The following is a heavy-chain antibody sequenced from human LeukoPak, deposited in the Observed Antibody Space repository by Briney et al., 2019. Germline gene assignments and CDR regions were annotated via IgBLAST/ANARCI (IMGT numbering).Heavy chain of an antibody. CDR3: AMSNYYDSSGYYYYYYGMDV. J-gene: IGHJ6*02. CDR1: GFTFSSYS. CDR2: ISSSISYI. D-gene: IGHD3-22*01. Sequence: GGSLRPSCAASGFTFSSYSMNWVCQAPGKGLGWVSSISSSISYIYYTDSVKGRFTISRDNAKNSLYLQMNSLRAEDTAVYYCAMSNYYDSSGYYYYYYGMDVWGQGTTVTVSS. V-gene: IGHV3-21*01.